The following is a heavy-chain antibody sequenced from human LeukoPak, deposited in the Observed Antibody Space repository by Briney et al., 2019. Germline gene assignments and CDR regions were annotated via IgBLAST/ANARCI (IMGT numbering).Heavy chain of an antibody. CDR1: GDSVSRYAVA. J-gene: IGHJ6*03. Sequence: SQTLPLTCDISGDSVSRYAVAWNWIRQSPSRGLEWLGRTCYKSKWYNDYAESLKSRIIISPDTSKNQFSLQLNSVTPEDTAVYFCARGADYYSPLDVWGQGTTVTVSS. CDR3: ARGADYYSPLDV. CDR2: TCYKSKWYN. V-gene: IGHV6-1*01.